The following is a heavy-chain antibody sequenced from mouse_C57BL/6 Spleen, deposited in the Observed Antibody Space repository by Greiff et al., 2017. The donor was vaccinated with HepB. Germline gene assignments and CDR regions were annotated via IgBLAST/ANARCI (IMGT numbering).Heavy chain of an antibody. CDR1: GYAFSSSW. CDR2: IYPGDGDT. CDR3: AITTVVGYCDY. Sequence: VQLQQSGPELVKPGASVKISCKASGYAFSSSWMNWVKQRPGKGLEWIGRIYPGDGDTNYNGKFKGKATLTADKSSSTAYMQLSSLTSEDSAVYFCAITTVVGYCDYWGQGTTLTVSS. V-gene: IGHV1-82*01. D-gene: IGHD1-1*01. J-gene: IGHJ2*01.